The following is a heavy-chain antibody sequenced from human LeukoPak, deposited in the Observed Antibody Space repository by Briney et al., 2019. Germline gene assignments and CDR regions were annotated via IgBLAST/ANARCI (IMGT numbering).Heavy chain of an antibody. J-gene: IGHJ4*02. CDR3: ARRVGIRGVIDY. D-gene: IGHD3-10*01. Sequence: GASVKVSCKASGYTFTSYDINWVRQATGQGLEWMGWMNPNSGNTGYAQKFQGRVTITRNTSISTAYLQWSSLKASDTAMYYCARRVGIRGVIDYWGQGTLVTVSS. CDR1: GYTFTSYD. V-gene: IGHV1-8*03. CDR2: MNPNSGNT.